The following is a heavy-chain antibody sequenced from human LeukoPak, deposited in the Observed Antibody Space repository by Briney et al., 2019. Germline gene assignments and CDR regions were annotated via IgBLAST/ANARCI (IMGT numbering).Heavy chain of an antibody. CDR2: INPSGGST. D-gene: IGHD3-10*01. V-gene: IGHV1-46*01. J-gene: IGHJ4*02. Sequence: ASVKVSCKASGYTFTSYYMHWVRQAPGQGLEWRGIINPSGGSTSYAQKFQGRVTMTRDMSTSTVYMELSRLRSDDTAVYCCARGDSGSGSPLDYWGQGTLVTVSS. CDR1: GYTFTSYY. CDR3: ARGDSGSGSPLDY.